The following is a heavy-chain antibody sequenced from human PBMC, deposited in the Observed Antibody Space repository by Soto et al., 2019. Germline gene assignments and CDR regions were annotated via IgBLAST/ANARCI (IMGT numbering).Heavy chain of an antibody. J-gene: IGHJ5*02. CDR2: IYYSGST. D-gene: IGHD3-10*01. V-gene: IGHV4-31*03. CDR1: GGSISSGGYY. Sequence: SETLSLTCTVSGGSISSGGYYWSWIRQHPGKGLEWIGYIYYSGSTYYNPSLKSRVTISVDTSKNQFSLKLSSVTAVDTAVYYCARGGRITMVRGVINWFDPWGQGTLVTVSS. CDR3: ARGGRITMVRGVINWFDP.